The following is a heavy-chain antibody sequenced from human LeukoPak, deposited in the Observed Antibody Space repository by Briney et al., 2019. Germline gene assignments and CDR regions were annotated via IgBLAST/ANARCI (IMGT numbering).Heavy chain of an antibody. D-gene: IGHD2-2*01. CDR3: ARDRPVPRFDY. CDR1: GGSISSSSYY. Sequence: SETLSLTCTVSGGSISSSSYYWGWIRQPPGKGLEWIGSIYYSGSTYYNPSLKSRVTISVDTSKNQFSLKLSSVTAADTAVYYCARDRPVPRFDYWGQGNLVTVSS. J-gene: IGHJ4*02. CDR2: IYYSGST. V-gene: IGHV4-39*02.